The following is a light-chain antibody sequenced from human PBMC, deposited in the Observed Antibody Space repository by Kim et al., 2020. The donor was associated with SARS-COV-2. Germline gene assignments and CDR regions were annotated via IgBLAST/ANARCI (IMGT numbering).Light chain of an antibody. V-gene: IGKV3-20*01. J-gene: IGKJ4*01. CDR3: QQFGNPLT. CDR2: GTF. Sequence: EIVLTQSPDTLSLSPGETATLSCRASQSVIRDYLAWYQQKPGQAPRILIYGTFKRATGIPDRFSGSGSGTDFTLTVSRLEPEDFAVYYCQQFGNPLTFGGGTKVEIK. CDR1: QSVIRDY.